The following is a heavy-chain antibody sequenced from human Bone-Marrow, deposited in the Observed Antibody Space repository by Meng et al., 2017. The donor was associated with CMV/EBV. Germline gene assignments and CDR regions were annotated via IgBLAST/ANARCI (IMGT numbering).Heavy chain of an antibody. CDR1: GGTFSSYT. CDR2: IIPIFGTA. D-gene: IGHD6-6*01. V-gene: IGHV1-69*05. Sequence: SVKVSCKASGGTFSSYTISWVRQAPGQGLEWMGGIIPIFGTANYAQKFQGRVTITTDESTSTAYMELSSLRSEDTAVYYCARGKSLEQLGPYYYYYGMDVWGQGTTVTAP. CDR3: ARGKSLEQLGPYYYYYGMDV. J-gene: IGHJ6*02.